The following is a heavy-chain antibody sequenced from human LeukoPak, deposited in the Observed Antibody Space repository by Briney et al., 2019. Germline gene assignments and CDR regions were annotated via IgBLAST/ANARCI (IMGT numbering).Heavy chain of an antibody. V-gene: IGHV2-5*02. CDR2: IYWDDDK. CDR3: AHRQLLEFCAPWDY. CDR1: GFSLSTSGVG. J-gene: IGHJ4*02. D-gene: IGHD3-3*01. Sequence: GPTLVKPTQTLTLTCTFSGFSLSTSGVGVGWIRQPPGMALESLALIYWDDDKRYSPSLKSRLTITKDTSKNQVVLTMTNMDPVDTATYYCAHRQLLEFCAPWDYWGQGTLVTVSS.